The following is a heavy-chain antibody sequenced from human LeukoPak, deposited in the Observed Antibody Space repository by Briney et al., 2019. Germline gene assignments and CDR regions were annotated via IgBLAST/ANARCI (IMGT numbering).Heavy chain of an antibody. CDR2: ISYDGSNK. CDR3: AKDLVMAAAGTDYFDY. D-gene: IGHD6-13*01. Sequence: GGSLRLSCAASGFTFSSYGMHWVRQAPGKGLERVAVISYDGSNKYYADSVKGRFTISRDNSKNTLYLQMNSLRAEDTAVYYCAKDLVMAAAGTDYFDYWGQGTLVTVSS. V-gene: IGHV3-30*18. CDR1: GFTFSSYG. J-gene: IGHJ4*02.